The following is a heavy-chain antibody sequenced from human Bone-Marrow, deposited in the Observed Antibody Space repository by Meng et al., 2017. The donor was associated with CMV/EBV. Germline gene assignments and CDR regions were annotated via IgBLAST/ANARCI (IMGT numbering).Heavy chain of an antibody. Sequence: GESLKISCAASGFTFTNYWMSWVRQAPGKGLEWVANIKQDGSEKQYVDSVKGRFTVSRDNAKNSLDLQMNSLRVDDTAVYYCARICVTGAACYHFDHWGQGTLVTVSS. V-gene: IGHV3-7*01. CDR3: ARICVTGAACYHFDH. CDR1: GFTFTNYW. D-gene: IGHD1-14*01. CDR2: IKQDGSEK. J-gene: IGHJ4*02.